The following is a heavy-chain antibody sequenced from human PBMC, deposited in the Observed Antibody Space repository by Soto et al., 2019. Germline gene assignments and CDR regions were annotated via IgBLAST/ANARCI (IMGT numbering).Heavy chain of an antibody. Sequence: QVQLVQSGAEVKKPGASVKVSCKASGYTFTSYDINWVRQATGQGLEWMGWMNHDSGNTGYAQNFQGRGRMTRNASICPAYMDLSSLTSEDTAMYYCARGSRGVRFDPWGQGTMVTVAS. J-gene: IGHJ5*02. CDR2: MNHDSGNT. CDR1: GYTFTSYD. D-gene: IGHD3-10*01. V-gene: IGHV1-8*01. CDR3: ARGSRGVRFDP.